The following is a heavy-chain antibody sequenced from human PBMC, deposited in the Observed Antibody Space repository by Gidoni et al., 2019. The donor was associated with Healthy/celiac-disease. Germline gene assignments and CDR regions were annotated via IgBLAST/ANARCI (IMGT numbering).Heavy chain of an antibody. J-gene: IGHJ5*02. D-gene: IGHD5-12*01. CDR2: IIPIFGTA. CDR1: GGTFSSDA. V-gene: IGHV1-69*01. CDR3: ASRPYFRGSPNWFDP. Sequence: QVQLVQSGAEVKKPGSSVKVSCKASGGTFSSDAISWVRQAPGQGLEWMGGIIPIFGTANYAQKLQGRVTITADESTSTAYMELSSLRSEDTAVYYCASRPYFRGSPNWFDPWGQGTLVTVSS.